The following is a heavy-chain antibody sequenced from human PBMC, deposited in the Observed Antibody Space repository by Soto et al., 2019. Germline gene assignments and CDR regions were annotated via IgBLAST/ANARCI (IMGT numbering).Heavy chain of an antibody. CDR1: GGSISSGGYY. V-gene: IGHV4-61*08. Sequence: PSETLSLTCAVSGGSISSGGYYWSWIRQHPGKGLEWIGYIYYSGNTNYNPSLKSRVTISVDTSKNQFSLKLSSVTAADTAIYYCARDTTPALWGQGTLVTVSS. J-gene: IGHJ4*02. D-gene: IGHD1-1*01. CDR2: IYYSGNT. CDR3: ARDTTPAL.